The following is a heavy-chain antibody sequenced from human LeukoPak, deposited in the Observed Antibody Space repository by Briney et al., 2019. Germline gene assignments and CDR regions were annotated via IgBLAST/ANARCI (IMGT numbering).Heavy chain of an antibody. CDR1: GFTFTTYW. Sequence: GGSLRLSCAASGFTFTTYWMTWIRQAPGKGLEWVSYISSSGSTIYYADSVKGRFTISRDYARNSLYLQMNSLRAEDTAVYYCATLKVDIVATSDYYYYYYMDVWGKGTTVTVSS. J-gene: IGHJ6*03. CDR2: ISSSGSTI. CDR3: ATLKVDIVATSDYYYYYYMDV. D-gene: IGHD5-12*01. V-gene: IGHV3-11*04.